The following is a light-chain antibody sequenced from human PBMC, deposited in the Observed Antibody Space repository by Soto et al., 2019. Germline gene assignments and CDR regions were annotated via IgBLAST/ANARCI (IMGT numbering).Light chain of an antibody. J-gene: IGKJ1*01. CDR1: QTISTW. V-gene: IGKV1-5*01. Sequence: MQTIHSPSTLSAPLGARVTIPCRASQTISTWLAWYQQKPGKAPELLIYDASSLESGVPSRFSGSGSGTEFTLTISSLQPDDFATYYCQQYNSYSLTFGQGTKVDIK. CDR2: DAS. CDR3: QQYNSYSLT.